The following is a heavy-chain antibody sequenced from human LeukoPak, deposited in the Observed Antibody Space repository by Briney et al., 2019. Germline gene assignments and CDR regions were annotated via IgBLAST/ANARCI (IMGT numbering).Heavy chain of an antibody. V-gene: IGHV3-7*01. CDR1: GFTFSSYW. Sequence: GGSLRLSCAASGFTFSSYWMSWVRQAPGKGLEWVANIKQDGSEKYYVDSVKGRFTISRDNAKNSLYLQMNSLRAEDTAVYYCARDFGYCSSTSCYTVPYWGQGTLVTVSS. CDR3: ARDFGYCSSTSCYTVPY. D-gene: IGHD2-2*02. J-gene: IGHJ4*02. CDR2: IKQDGSEK.